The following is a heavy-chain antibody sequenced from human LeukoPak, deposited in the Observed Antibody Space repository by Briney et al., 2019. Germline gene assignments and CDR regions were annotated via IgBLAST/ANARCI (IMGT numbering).Heavy chain of an antibody. CDR3: ARGYGDYSLDY. D-gene: IGHD4-17*01. CDR2: INHSGST. Sequence: SETLSLTCAVYGGSFSGYYWSWIRQPPGKGLEWIGEINHSGSTNYNPSLKSRVTISVDTSKNQFSLKLSSVTAADTAVYYCARGYGDYSLDYWGQGSLVTVSS. V-gene: IGHV4-34*01. J-gene: IGHJ4*02. CDR1: GGSFSGYY.